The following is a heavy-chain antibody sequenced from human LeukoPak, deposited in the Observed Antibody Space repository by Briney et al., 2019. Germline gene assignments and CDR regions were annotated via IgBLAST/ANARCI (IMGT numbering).Heavy chain of an antibody. J-gene: IGHJ4*02. V-gene: IGHV1-69*05. CDR3: ARDPFPGQWLVLGYFDY. Sequence: GSSVKASCKASGGTFSSYAISWVRQAPGQGLEWMGRIIPIFGTANYAQKFQGRVTITTDESTSTAYMELSSLRSEDTAVYYCARDPFPGQWLVLGYFDYWGQGTLVTVSS. CDR1: GGTFSSYA. D-gene: IGHD6-19*01. CDR2: IIPIFGTA.